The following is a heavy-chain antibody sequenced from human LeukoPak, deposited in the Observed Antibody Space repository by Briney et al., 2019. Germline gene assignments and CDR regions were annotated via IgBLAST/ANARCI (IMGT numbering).Heavy chain of an antibody. D-gene: IGHD3-9*01. Sequence: GGSLRLSCAASGFTFSSYSMNWVRQAPGKGLEWVSYISSSSSTIYYADSVKGRFTISRDNAKNSLYLQMNSLRAEDTAVYYCARGYFDWLPLSYYYGMDVWGQGTTVTVSS. J-gene: IGHJ6*02. CDR3: ARGYFDWLPLSYYYGMDV. CDR2: ISSSSSTI. CDR1: GFTFSSYS. V-gene: IGHV3-48*01.